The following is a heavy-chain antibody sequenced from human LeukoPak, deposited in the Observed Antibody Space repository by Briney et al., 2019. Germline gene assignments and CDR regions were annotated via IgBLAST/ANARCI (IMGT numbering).Heavy chain of an antibody. CDR2: ISGSGGST. Sequence: PGGSLRLSCAVSGFTFSSYAMSWVRQAPGKGLEWVSVISGSGGSTYYADSVKGRFTISRDNSKNTLYLQMNSLRAEDTAVYYCASPAYCGGDCFSRGFYYWGQGTLVTVSS. CDR1: GFTFSSYA. D-gene: IGHD2-21*02. V-gene: IGHV3-23*01. J-gene: IGHJ4*02. CDR3: ASPAYCGGDCFSRGFYY.